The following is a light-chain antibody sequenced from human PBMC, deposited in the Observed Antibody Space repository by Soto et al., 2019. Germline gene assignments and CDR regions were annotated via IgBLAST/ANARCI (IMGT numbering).Light chain of an antibody. CDR2: DTS. CDR1: QGIGDT. CDR3: QQYSNSPLT. J-gene: IGKJ4*01. V-gene: IGKV3-15*01. Sequence: EVVITQSPATLSVSPGEGVTLSCRASQGIGDTLAWYQHKPGQTPRLLIYDTSTRATGVPARFSGSGSETDFTLTISRLEPEDFAVYYCQQYSNSPLTFGGGTKVDIK.